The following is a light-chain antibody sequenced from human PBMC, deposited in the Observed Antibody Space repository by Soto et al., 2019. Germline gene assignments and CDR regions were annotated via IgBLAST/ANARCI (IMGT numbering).Light chain of an antibody. V-gene: IGLV1-47*02. CDR1: SSNIGSNY. CDR3: AAWDDRLSSVV. CDR2: SNN. Sequence: QSVLTQPPSASGTPGQRVTISFSGSSSNIGSNYVYWYQQLPGTAPKLRIYSNNQRPSGVPDRFSGSKSGTSASLAISGLRSEDEADYYCAAWDDRLSSVVFGGGTKLTVL. J-gene: IGLJ2*01.